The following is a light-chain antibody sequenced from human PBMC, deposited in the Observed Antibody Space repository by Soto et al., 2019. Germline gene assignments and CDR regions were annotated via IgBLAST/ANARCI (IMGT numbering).Light chain of an antibody. J-gene: IGKJ1*01. CDR3: QQRSNWPRT. CDR2: DVS. Sequence: IMLTQSQVTLSLYQGERATLSCRASQNISSYLIWYQQKPGQAPRLLMYDVSNRATGIPARFSGSGSGTDFTLTISSLEPEDLAVYYCQQRSNWPRTFGQGTKVDIK. V-gene: IGKV3-11*01. CDR1: QNISSY.